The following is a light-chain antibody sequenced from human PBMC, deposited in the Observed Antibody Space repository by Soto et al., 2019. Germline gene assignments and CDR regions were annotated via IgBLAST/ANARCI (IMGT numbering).Light chain of an antibody. CDR2: GAS. V-gene: IGKV3-15*01. CDR3: QQYSAWPLT. Sequence: EIVMTQSPATLSVSPGDRATLFCRASQSVRSNFLACYQQKPGQAPRLLIYGASTRATGVPARFSGSGSGTEFTLTISSLQSEDFAVYYCQQYSAWPLTFGGGTKVDIK. J-gene: IGKJ4*01. CDR1: QSVRSN.